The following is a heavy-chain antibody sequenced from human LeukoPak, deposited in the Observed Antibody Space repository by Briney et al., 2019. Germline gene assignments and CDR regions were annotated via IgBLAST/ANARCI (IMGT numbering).Heavy chain of an antibody. V-gene: IGHV3-30*18. CDR3: AKDRARVTQYYFDY. CDR1: GFTFSSYG. D-gene: IGHD2-21*02. Sequence: GGSLRLSCAASGFTFSSYGMHWVRQAPGKGLEWVAVISYDGSNKYYADSVKGRFTISRDNSKNALYLQMNSLRAEDTAVYYCAKDRARVTQYYFDYWGQGTLVTVSS. CDR2: ISYDGSNK. J-gene: IGHJ4*02.